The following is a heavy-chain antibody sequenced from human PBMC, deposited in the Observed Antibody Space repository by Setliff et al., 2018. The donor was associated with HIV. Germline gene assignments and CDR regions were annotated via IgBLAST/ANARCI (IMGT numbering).Heavy chain of an antibody. CDR1: GYSFTKFW. J-gene: IGHJ6*02. V-gene: IGHV5-51*01. CDR3: ARKKYYGSGSPADYYYYNMDV. D-gene: IGHD3-10*01. CDR2: IYPGDSDT. Sequence: GESLKISCQASGYSFTKFWIGWVRQMPGKGLEWMGIIYPGDSDTRYSPSFQGQVTISADKSISTAYLQWSSLKASDTAMYYCARKKYYGSGSPADYYYYNMDVWGQGTTVTVSS.